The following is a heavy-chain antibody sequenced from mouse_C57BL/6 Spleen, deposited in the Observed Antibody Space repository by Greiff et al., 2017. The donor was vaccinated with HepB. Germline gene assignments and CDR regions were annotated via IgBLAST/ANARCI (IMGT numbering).Heavy chain of an antibody. CDR1: GFTFSSYA. V-gene: IGHV5-9-1*02. CDR2: ISSGGDYI. J-gene: IGHJ1*03. CDR3: TRDQTPYYYEIWYFDV. D-gene: IGHD1-1*01. Sequence: EVQLVESGEGLVKPGGSLKLSCAASGFTFSSYAMSWVRQTPEKRLEWVAYISSGGDYIYYADTVKGRFTISRDNARNTLYLQMSSLKSEDTAMYYCTRDQTPYYYEIWYFDVWGTGTTVTVSS.